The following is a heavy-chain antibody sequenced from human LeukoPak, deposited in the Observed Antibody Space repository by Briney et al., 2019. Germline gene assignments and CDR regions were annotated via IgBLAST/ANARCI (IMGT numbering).Heavy chain of an antibody. J-gene: IGHJ5*02. CDR3: ARVVGGDWFDP. V-gene: IGHV5-51*01. D-gene: IGHD1-26*01. CDR1: GYSFTSYW. CDR2: IYPGDSDT. Sequence: GESLKISCKGSGYSFTSYWIAWVRQMPGKGLELMGIIYPGDSDTRYSPFFQGLVTISADKSTTTAYLQWSRLKASDTAMYYCARVVGGDWFDPWGQGTLVTVSS.